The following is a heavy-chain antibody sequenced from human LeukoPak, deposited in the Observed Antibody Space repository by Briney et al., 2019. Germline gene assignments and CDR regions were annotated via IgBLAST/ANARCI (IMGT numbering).Heavy chain of an antibody. V-gene: IGHV3-53*01. CDR1: GFTVSSND. D-gene: IGHD2-15*01. CDR2: IYSGGST. J-gene: IGHJ6*03. Sequence: GGSLRLSCAASGFTVSSNDMSWVRQAPGKRLECNSVIYSGGSTDYADSVKGRLTISRDNSKNTLYLQMNSLRAEDTAVYYCARGLFRCSGGSCYYYYYYYMDVWGKGTTVTVSS. CDR3: ARGLFRCSGGSCYYYYYYYMDV.